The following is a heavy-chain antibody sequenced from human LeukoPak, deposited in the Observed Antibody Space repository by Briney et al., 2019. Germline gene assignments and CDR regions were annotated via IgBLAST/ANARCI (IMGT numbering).Heavy chain of an antibody. Sequence: ASVKVSCKASGYIFTSRGITWVRQAPGQGLEWMGWISAYNGNTNYAQNVQGRVTVTRDTSTSTAYMELRSLRSDDTAVYFCARDLPGAAVEGTTRGMDVWGQGTTVTVSS. CDR3: ARDLPGAAVEGTTRGMDV. V-gene: IGHV1-18*01. D-gene: IGHD6-19*01. CDR1: GYIFTSRG. J-gene: IGHJ6*02. CDR2: ISAYNGNT.